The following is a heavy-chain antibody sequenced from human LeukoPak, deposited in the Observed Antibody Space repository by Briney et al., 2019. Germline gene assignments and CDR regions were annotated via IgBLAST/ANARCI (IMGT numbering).Heavy chain of an antibody. CDR3: ARAHIMVRGENWFDP. D-gene: IGHD3-10*01. CDR2: IYYSGST. V-gene: IGHV4-4*07. J-gene: IGHJ5*02. Sequence: PSETLSLTCTVSGGSISSYYWSWIRQPAGKGLEWIGSIYYSGSTYYNPSLKSRVTISVDTSKNQFSLKLSSVTAADTAVYYCARAHIMVRGENWFDPWGQGTLVTVSS. CDR1: GGSISSYY.